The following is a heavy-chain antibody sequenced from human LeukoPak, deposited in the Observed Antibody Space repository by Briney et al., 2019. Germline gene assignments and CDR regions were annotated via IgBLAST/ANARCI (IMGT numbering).Heavy chain of an antibody. CDR2: ISGSGGST. V-gene: IGHV3-23*01. CDR1: GFTFSSYA. J-gene: IGHJ4*02. CDR3: AKDQYYYDSSGYSLDY. Sequence: GGSLRLSCAASGFTFSSYAMSWVRQAPGKGLEWVLAISGSGGSTYYADSVKGRFTISRDNSKNTLYLQMNSLRAEDTAVYYCAKDQYYYDSSGYSLDYWGQGTLVTVSS. D-gene: IGHD3-22*01.